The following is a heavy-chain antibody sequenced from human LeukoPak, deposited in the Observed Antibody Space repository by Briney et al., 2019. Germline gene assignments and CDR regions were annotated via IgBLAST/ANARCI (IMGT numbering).Heavy chain of an antibody. CDR2: INPNSGGT. V-gene: IGHV1-2*02. CDR3: ARVPAFGGWYVDFDY. D-gene: IGHD6-19*01. J-gene: IGHJ4*02. Sequence: ASVKVSCKASGYTFTGYYMHWVRQAPGQGLEWMGWINPNSGGTNYAQKFQGRVTMTRGTSISTAYMELSRLRSDDTAVYYCARVPAFGGWYVDFDYWGQGTLVTVSS. CDR1: GYTFTGYY.